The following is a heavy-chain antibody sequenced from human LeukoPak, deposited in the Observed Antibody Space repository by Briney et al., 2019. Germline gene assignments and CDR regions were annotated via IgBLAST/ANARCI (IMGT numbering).Heavy chain of an antibody. CDR2: ISASSDST. Sequence: GGSLRLSCAASGFTLSSYAMSWVRQAPGKGLEWVSAISASSDSTFYADSVKGRFTISRDNSKNTLYLQMNSLRAEDTAVYYYAKTGIGSSWYDDWGQGTLVTVSS. J-gene: IGHJ5*02. CDR1: GFTLSSYA. V-gene: IGHV3-23*01. CDR3: AKTGIGSSWYDD. D-gene: IGHD6-13*01.